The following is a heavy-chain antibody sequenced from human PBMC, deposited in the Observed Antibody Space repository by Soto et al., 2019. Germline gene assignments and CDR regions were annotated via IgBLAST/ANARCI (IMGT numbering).Heavy chain of an antibody. CDR3: VRDGTKTLRDWFDP. V-gene: IGHV4-4*07. D-gene: IGHD1-1*01. CDR1: GSSISGFY. CDR2: IYATGTT. J-gene: IGHJ5*02. Sequence: TLSLTCTVSGSSISGFYWIWIRKSAGKGLEWIGRIYATGTTDYNPSLKSRVMMSVDTSKKQFSLKLRSVTAADTAVYYCVRDGTKTLRDWFDPWGQGISVTVSS.